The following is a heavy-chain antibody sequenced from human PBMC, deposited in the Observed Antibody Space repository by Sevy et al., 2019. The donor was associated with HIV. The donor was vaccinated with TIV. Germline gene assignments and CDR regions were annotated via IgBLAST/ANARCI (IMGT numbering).Heavy chain of an antibody. CDR2: IDPSGST. CDR3: ARDRDLSGSYLEYYYYAMDV. V-gene: IGHV1-46*01. Sequence: ASVKVSCKASGYTFTTYYIHWVRQAPGQGLEWMGLIDPSGSTRYAQKFQGRVSMTGDTSTTTLYMGLSGLTSEDTAGYYCARDRDLSGSYLEYYYYAMDVWGQGTTVTVSS. J-gene: IGHJ6*02. CDR1: GYTFTTYY. D-gene: IGHD1-26*01.